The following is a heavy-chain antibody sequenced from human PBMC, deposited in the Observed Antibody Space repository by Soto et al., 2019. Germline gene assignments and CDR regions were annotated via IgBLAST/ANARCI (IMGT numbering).Heavy chain of an antibody. D-gene: IGHD6-13*01. CDR3: AGDEQQLIKFDY. CDR1: GYTFIRYT. V-gene: IGHV1-3*01. J-gene: IGHJ4*02. Sequence: ASVKVSCKASGYTFIRYTVHWVRQAPGQSIEWMGWINAGNGNSKYSEKFHGRVSITRDTSAGTTYMELNSLRSEDTAVYYCAGDEQQLIKFDYWGQGTPVTVSS. CDR2: INAGNGNS.